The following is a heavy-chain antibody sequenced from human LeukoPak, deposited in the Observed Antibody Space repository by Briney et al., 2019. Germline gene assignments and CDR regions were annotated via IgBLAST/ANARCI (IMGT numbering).Heavy chain of an antibody. CDR3: ASLGQIDY. J-gene: IGHJ4*02. CDR2: IKQDGSEK. D-gene: IGHD3-16*01. CDR1: GFTFSYYW. V-gene: IGHV3-7*02. Sequence: GGSLRLSCAASGFTFSYYWMGWVRQAPGKGLEWVANIKQDGSEKYYVDSVRGRFTISRDNAKNSLSLQMNSMRAEDTAVYYCASLGQIDYWGQGTLVTVSS.